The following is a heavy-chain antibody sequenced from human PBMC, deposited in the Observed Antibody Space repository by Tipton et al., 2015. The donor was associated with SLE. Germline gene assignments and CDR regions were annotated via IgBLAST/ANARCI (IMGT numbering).Heavy chain of an antibody. V-gene: IGHV4-59*01. Sequence: TLSLNCTVSGGSISSYYWSWIRQPPGKGLEWIGYIYYSGSTNYNPSLKSRVTISVDTSKNQFSLKLSSVTAADTAVYYCARGVVSGYDFWSGDPYNWFDPWGQGTLVTVSS. CDR1: GGSISSYY. CDR2: IYYSGST. D-gene: IGHD3-3*01. CDR3: ARGVVSGYDFWSGDPYNWFDP. J-gene: IGHJ5*02.